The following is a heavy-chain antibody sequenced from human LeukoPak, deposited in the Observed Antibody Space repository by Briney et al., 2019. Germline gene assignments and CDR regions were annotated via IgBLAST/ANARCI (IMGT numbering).Heavy chain of an antibody. CDR3: STVEHF. V-gene: IGHV3-74*01. Sequence: GGSLRLSCSASGLTLSGYWMHWVRQIPGKGLVWVSRIDSDGSGTSYEDSVKGRFTISRDDVKNMLYLQMNSLRVEDTGLYYCSTVEHFWGQGTLVTVSS. D-gene: IGHD1/OR15-1a*01. CDR1: GLTLSGYW. CDR2: IDSDGSGT. J-gene: IGHJ4*02.